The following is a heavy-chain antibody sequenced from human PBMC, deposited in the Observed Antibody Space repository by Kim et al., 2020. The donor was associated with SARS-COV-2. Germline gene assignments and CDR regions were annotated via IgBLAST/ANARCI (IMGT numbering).Heavy chain of an antibody. J-gene: IGHJ4*02. D-gene: IGHD3-16*02. CDR2: IYYSGST. Sequence: SETLSLTCTVSGGSISSGGYYWSWIRQHPGKGLEWIGYIYYSGSTYYNPSLKSRVTISVDTSKNQFSLKLSSVTAADTAVYYCARGLGDDYVWGSYRYRPIYFDYWGQGTLVTVSS. CDR1: GGSISSGGYY. V-gene: IGHV4-31*03. CDR3: ARGLGDDYVWGSYRYRPIYFDY.